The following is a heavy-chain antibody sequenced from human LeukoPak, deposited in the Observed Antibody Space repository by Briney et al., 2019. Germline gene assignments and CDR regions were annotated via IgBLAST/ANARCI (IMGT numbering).Heavy chain of an antibody. J-gene: IGHJ2*01. D-gene: IGHD4-17*01. CDR1: GGSISSSY. CDR3: ARVSAVTTRIFWYFDL. Sequence: SETLSLTCTVSGGSISSSYWSWIRQPPGEGLEGMGYIYNSGSTNYNPSLKSRVTISVDTSKNQFSLKLSSVTAADTAVYYCARVSAVTTRIFWYFDLWGRGTLVTVSS. V-gene: IGHV4-59*01. CDR2: IYNSGST.